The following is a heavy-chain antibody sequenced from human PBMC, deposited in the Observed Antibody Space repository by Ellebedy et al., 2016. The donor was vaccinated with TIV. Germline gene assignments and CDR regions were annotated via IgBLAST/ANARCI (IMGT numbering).Heavy chain of an antibody. CDR1: GGSISSSNSY. V-gene: IGHV4-39*07. J-gene: IGHJ4*02. Sequence: SETLSLTXTVSGGSISSSNSYWAWIRQSPGKGLEWIGSGSTYSNPSLKSRVTISVDTSKIQFSLRLRSVTAADTAVYYCARDDSWGAFDLWGQGTLVTVSS. CDR3: ARDDSWGAFDL. CDR2: GST. D-gene: IGHD3/OR15-3a*01.